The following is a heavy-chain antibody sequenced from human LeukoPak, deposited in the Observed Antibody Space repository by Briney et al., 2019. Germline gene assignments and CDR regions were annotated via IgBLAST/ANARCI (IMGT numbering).Heavy chain of an antibody. D-gene: IGHD4-11*01. CDR3: AKGGHYSFFDY. J-gene: IGHJ4*02. V-gene: IGHV3-23*01. CDR2: ISGDGTET. Sequence: GSLRLSFSASGLIFRNYAMTWGRQAPRKGLEGVSTISGDGTETFYADSVKGRFTISRDNSKNTHYLQMSSLRAEDTGIYYCAKGGHYSFFDYWGQGTLVTVSS. CDR1: GLIFRNYA.